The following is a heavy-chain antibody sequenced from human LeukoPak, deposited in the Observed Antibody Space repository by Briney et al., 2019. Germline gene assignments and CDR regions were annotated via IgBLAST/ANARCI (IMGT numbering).Heavy chain of an antibody. CDR1: GGSIRGYY. Sequence: NPSETLTLTCTVSGGSIRGYYWSWIRQPPGKGLEWIAHMYYRGSSKYNPYLKSRATISRDTSKNQFSLKLTSVTVADTAVYFCAREGVAAAGAFDNWGQGTLVTVSA. J-gene: IGHJ4*02. CDR2: MYYRGSS. D-gene: IGHD6-13*01. V-gene: IGHV4-59*01. CDR3: AREGVAAAGAFDN.